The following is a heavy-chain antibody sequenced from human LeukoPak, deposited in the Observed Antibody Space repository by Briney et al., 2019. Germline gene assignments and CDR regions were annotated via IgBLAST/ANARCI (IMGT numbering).Heavy chain of an antibody. D-gene: IGHD6-6*01. Sequence: GGSLRLSCAASGFTFSDYYMSWIRQAPGKGLEWVSYISSSGITIYYADSVKGRFTISRDNAKNSLYLQMNSLRAEDTAVYYCARDPSIAASSAWFDPWGQGTLVTVSS. CDR2: ISSSGITI. CDR1: GFTFSDYY. V-gene: IGHV3-11*01. J-gene: IGHJ5*02. CDR3: ARDPSIAASSAWFDP.